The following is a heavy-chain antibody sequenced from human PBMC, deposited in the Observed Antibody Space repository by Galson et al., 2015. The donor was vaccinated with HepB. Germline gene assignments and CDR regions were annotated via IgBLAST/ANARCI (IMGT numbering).Heavy chain of an antibody. CDR1: GYNFPNYW. D-gene: IGHD1-26*01. Sequence: QSGAEVKKPGQSLKISCQTSGYNFPNYWIGWVRQVPGKGLEWMGIIHPGESDTNFSPSFRDQVTISADKSINAAYLQWSSLKVSDTAMYFCARLGGIEGATPENFDSWGQGTLVTVSS. J-gene: IGHJ4*02. CDR3: ARLGGIEGATPENFDS. V-gene: IGHV5-51*01. CDR2: IHPGESDT.